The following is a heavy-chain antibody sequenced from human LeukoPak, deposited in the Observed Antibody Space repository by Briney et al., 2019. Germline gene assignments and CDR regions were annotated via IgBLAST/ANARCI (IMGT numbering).Heavy chain of an antibody. D-gene: IGHD3-16*02. CDR1: GFTFSSYS. V-gene: IGHV3-30-3*01. J-gene: IGHJ4*02. CDR3: ARDEVGVWGSYPH. CDR2: ISYDGSNK. Sequence: PGRSLRLSCAASGFTFSSYSMHWVRQAPGKGLEWVAVISYDGSNKYYADSVKGRFTISRDNSKNTLYLQMNSLRPEDTAVYYCARDEVGVWGSYPHWGQGTLVTVSS.